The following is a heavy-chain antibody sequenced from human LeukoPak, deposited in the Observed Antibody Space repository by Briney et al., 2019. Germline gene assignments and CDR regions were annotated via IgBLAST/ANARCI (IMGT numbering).Heavy chain of an antibody. V-gene: IGHV3-23*01. J-gene: IGHJ4*02. D-gene: IGHD6-13*01. CDR3: AKHSSGSSWYRNDY. Sequence: GGSLRLSCAASGFTFSSYAMSWVRQAPGKGLEWVSAISGSGGSTYYADSVKGRFTISRDNSKNTLYLQMNSLRAEDTAVYYCAKHSSGSSWYRNDYWGQGTLVTVSS. CDR2: ISGSGGST. CDR1: GFTFSSYA.